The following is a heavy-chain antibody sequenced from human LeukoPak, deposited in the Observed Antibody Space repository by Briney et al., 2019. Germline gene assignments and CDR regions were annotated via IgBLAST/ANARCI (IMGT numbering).Heavy chain of an antibody. D-gene: IGHD1-26*01. CDR2: INPNSGGA. CDR3: ARDGYSGSYRRSKAFDI. Sequence: GASVKVSCKTSGYTFTGYYIQWVRQAPGQGLEWMGWINPNSGGASYVQKFQGRVTMTSDTSISTAYMELSSLRSDDTAVYYCARDGYSGSYRRSKAFDIWGQGTMVTVSS. CDR1: GYTFTGYY. J-gene: IGHJ3*02. V-gene: IGHV1-2*02.